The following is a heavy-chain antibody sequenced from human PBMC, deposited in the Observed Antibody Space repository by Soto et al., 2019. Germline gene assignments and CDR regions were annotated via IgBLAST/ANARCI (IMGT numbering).Heavy chain of an antibody. Sequence: QVQLVESGGGVVQPGRSLRLSCAASGFTFSSYGMHWVRQAPGKGLEWVAVIWYDGSNKYYADSVKGRFTISRDNSKNTLYLQMNSLRAEDTAVYYCARDYDISYGMDVWGQGTTVTVSS. CDR1: GFTFSSYG. J-gene: IGHJ6*02. CDR3: ARDYDISYGMDV. V-gene: IGHV3-33*01. D-gene: IGHD3-9*01. CDR2: IWYDGSNK.